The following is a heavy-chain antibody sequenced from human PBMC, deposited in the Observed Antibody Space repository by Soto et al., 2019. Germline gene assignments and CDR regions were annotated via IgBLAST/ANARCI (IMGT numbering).Heavy chain of an antibody. J-gene: IGHJ5*02. Sequence: QVQLVQSGAEVKKPGASVKVSCKASSYTFTSYGLTWVRQARGQGIEWMGRISAYNYNTNYAQKLQGRVTMTTDTSTSTAYMELRSLRYDDTAVYYCARVVGALGHWFDPWGQGTLVTVSS. D-gene: IGHD1-26*01. CDR2: ISAYNYNT. CDR3: ARVVGALGHWFDP. V-gene: IGHV1-18*01. CDR1: SYTFTSYG.